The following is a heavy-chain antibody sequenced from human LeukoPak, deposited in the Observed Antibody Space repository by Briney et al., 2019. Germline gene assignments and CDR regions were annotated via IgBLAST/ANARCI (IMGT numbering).Heavy chain of an antibody. V-gene: IGHV1-2*02. J-gene: IGHJ4*02. CDR2: INPNTGDT. CDR1: GYTSTGYY. CDR3: ARGSSSGYYYFDY. D-gene: IGHD3-22*01. Sequence: ASVKLSCKASGYTSTGYYMHWVRQAPGQGLEWMGWINPNTGDTNYAQKFQGRVTMTRDTSISTAYMELSGLRSDDTAVYHCARGSSSGYYYFDYWGQGTLVTVSS.